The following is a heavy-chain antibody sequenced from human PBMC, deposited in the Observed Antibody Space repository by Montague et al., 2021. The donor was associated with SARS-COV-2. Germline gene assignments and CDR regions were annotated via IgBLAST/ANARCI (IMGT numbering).Heavy chain of an antibody. Sequence: PALVQSPQTLTLTCTFSGFLLSTSGMCVSWIRQPPGKALEWLTLXDWXDDKYYSTSLKTRLTISKDTSKNPVVLTMTNMDPVDTATYYCARSYGTTVVTRAFDYWGQGTLVTVSS. V-gene: IGHV2-70*01. J-gene: IGHJ4*02. CDR3: ARSYGTTVVTRAFDY. CDR1: GFLLSTSGMC. CDR2: XDWXDDK. D-gene: IGHD4-23*01.